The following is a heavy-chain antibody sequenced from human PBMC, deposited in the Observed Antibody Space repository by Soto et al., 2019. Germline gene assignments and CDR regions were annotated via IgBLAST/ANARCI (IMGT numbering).Heavy chain of an antibody. CDR3: ARDREVDGEGRRWYYYGMDV. Sequence: ASVKVSCKASGGTFSSYAISWVRQAPGQGLEWMGGIIPIFGTANYAQKFQGRVTITADESTSTAYMELSSLRSEDTAVYYCARDREVDGEGRRWYYYGMDVWGQGTTVSVSS. CDR1: GGTFSSYA. D-gene: IGHD2-15*01. J-gene: IGHJ6*02. V-gene: IGHV1-69*13. CDR2: IIPIFGTA.